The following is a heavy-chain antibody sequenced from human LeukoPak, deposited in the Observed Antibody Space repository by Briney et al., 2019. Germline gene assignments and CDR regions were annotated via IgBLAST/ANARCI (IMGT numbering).Heavy chain of an antibody. J-gene: IGHJ4*02. D-gene: IGHD6-13*01. CDR1: RYTFTAYY. CDR2: INPNSAGT. V-gene: IGHV1-2*02. CDR3: ATPVPRRGISAAGSQIFDF. Sequence: GASVKVSCKTSRYTFTAYYMHWVRQAPGQGLEWMGYINPNSAGTYYAERFQGRVTMTRDTSTSTAYMELARLTSDDTAVYYCATPVPRRGISAAGSQIFDFWGQGTLVTVSS.